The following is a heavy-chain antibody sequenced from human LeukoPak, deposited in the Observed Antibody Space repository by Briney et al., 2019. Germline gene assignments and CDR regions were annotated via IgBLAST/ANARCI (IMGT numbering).Heavy chain of an antibody. Sequence: PGGSLRLSCAASGFTFSSYSMNWVRQAPGKGLEWVSSISSSSSYIYYADSVKGRFTISRDNAKNSLYLQMNSLRAEDTAVYYCARDYDSSGYKPYYFDYWGQGTLVTVSS. D-gene: IGHD3-22*01. CDR3: ARDYDSSGYKPYYFDY. CDR2: ISSSSSYI. V-gene: IGHV3-21*04. J-gene: IGHJ4*02. CDR1: GFTFSSYS.